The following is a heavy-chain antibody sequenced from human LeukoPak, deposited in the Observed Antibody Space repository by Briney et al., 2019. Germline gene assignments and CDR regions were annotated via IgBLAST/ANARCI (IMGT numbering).Heavy chain of an antibody. D-gene: IGHD3-22*01. CDR1: GGSFSGYY. CDR3: ARDASGSIDY. V-gene: IGHV4-34*01. Sequence: SETLSLTCAVYGGSFSGYYWSWIRQPPGKGLEWIGEINHSGSTYYNPSLKSRVTISVDRSKNQFSLKLSSVTAADTAVYYCARDASGSIDYWGQGTLVTVSS. CDR2: INHSGST. J-gene: IGHJ4*02.